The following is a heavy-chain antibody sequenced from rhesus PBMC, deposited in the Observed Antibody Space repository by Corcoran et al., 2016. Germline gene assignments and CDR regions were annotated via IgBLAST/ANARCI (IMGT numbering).Heavy chain of an antibody. Sequence: QVQLQESGPGLVKPSETLSLTCAVSGGSISSNYWSWIRQPPGKGLEWIGRISGSRGSTAHNPSLTGRVTISTDTSKNQFSLKLSSVTAADTAVYYCARDLLITMVVVTPFDYWGQGVLVTVSS. CDR1: GGSISSNY. V-gene: IGHV4-147*01. CDR2: ISGSRGST. D-gene: IGHD3-28*01. J-gene: IGHJ4*01. CDR3: ARDLLITMVVVTPFDY.